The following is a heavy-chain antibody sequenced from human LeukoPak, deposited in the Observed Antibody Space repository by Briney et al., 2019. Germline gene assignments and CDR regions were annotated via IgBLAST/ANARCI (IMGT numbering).Heavy chain of an antibody. CDR2: ISYDGSNK. CDR1: GFTFSSYA. D-gene: IGHD5-12*01. CDR3: ARDHRYSGYDYGGYYFDY. Sequence: GRSLRLSCAASGFTFSSYAMHWVRQAPGKGLEWVAVISYDGSNKYYADSVKGRFTISRDNSKNTLYLQMNSLRAADTAVYYCARDHRYSGYDYGGYYFDYWGQGTLVTVSS. J-gene: IGHJ4*02. V-gene: IGHV3-30*04.